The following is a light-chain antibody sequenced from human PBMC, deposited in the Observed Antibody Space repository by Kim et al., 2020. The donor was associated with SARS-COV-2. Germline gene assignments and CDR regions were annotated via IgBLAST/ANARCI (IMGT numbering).Light chain of an antibody. CDR3: QTWGTGPWV. J-gene: IGLJ3*02. CDR1: SGHSSYA. CDR2: LNSDGSH. Sequence: ASVKLTCTLSSGHSSYAIEWHQQQPEKGPRYLMKLNSDGSHSKGDGIPDRFSGSSSGAERYLTISSLQSEDEADYYCQTWGTGPWVFGGGTQLTVL. V-gene: IGLV4-69*01.